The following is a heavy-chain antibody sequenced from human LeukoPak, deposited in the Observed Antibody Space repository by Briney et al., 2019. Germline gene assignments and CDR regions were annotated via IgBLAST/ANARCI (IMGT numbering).Heavy chain of an antibody. CDR2: ISGSGGST. J-gene: IGHJ4*02. CDR1: GFTFRNYA. D-gene: IGHD6-19*01. CDR3: ARGNSAWYYFDF. V-gene: IGHV3-23*01. Sequence: GGSLRLSCAASGFTFRNYAMSWVRQAPGKGLEWVSGISGSGGSTYYADSVKGRFTISRDNSKNTLYLQMNSLRAEDTAVYYCARGNSAWYYFDFWGQGTLVTVSS.